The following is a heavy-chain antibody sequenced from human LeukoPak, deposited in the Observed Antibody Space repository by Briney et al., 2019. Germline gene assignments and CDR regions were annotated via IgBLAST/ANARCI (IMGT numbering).Heavy chain of an antibody. CDR2: IYYSGST. Sequence: SETLSLTCTVSGGSISSGGYYWSWIRQHPGKGLEWIGYIYYSGSTYYNPSLKSRVTISVDTSKNQFSLKLSSVTAADTAVYYCARDGSWYPAGWFDPWGQGTLVTVSS. J-gene: IGHJ5*02. D-gene: IGHD6-13*01. CDR1: GGSISSGGYY. CDR3: ARDGSWYPAGWFDP. V-gene: IGHV4-31*03.